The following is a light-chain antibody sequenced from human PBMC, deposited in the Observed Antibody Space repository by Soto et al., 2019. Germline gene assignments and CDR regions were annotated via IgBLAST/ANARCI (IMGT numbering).Light chain of an antibody. CDR3: SSYAGRSMYV. J-gene: IGLJ1*01. V-gene: IGLV2-8*01. CDR2: GVT. CDR1: SSDVGTYDY. Sequence: QSALTQPPSASGSPGQSVTFSCTGTSSDVGTYDYVSWYQQYPGKAPKLLIYGVTRRPSGVPDRFSGSKSGNTAAPTVSGLQAEDEAYYYCSSYAGRSMYVFGTGTKVTVL.